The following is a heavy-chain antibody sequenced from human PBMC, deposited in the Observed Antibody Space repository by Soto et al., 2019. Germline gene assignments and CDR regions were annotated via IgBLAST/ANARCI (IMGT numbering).Heavy chain of an antibody. D-gene: IGHD1-26*01. V-gene: IGHV3-30*18. CDR3: AKDHPNEFLGPKELLRSGADY. J-gene: IGHJ4*02. Sequence: QVQLVESGGGVVQPGRSLRLSCAASGFTFSSYGMHWVRQAPGKGLEWVAVISYDGSNKYYADSVKGRFTISRDNSKNTLYLQMNSLRAEDTAVYYCAKDHPNEFLGPKELLRSGADYWGQGTLVTVSS. CDR1: GFTFSSYG. CDR2: ISYDGSNK.